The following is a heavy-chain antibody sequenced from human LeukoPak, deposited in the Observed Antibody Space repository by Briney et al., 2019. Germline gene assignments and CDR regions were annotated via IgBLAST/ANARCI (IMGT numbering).Heavy chain of an antibody. CDR1: GGSISSSSYY. D-gene: IGHD5-18*01. CDR2: LFYSGST. J-gene: IGHJ4*02. CDR3: ARVGSYGTFDY. Sequence: SETLSLTCTVSGGSISSSSYYWGWIRQPPGKGLEWIGSLFYSGSTYYNPSLKSRVTISVDRSKNQFSLKLSSVTAADTAVYYCARVGSYGTFDYWGQGTLVTVSS. V-gene: IGHV4-39*07.